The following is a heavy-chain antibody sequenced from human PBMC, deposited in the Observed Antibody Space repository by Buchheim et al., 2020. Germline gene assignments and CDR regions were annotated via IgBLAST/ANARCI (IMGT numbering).Heavy chain of an antibody. CDR1: GGSISSSSYY. D-gene: IGHD6-19*01. CDR3: ASQTGQGDLPIAVAGTDYYYGMDV. J-gene: IGHJ6*02. V-gene: IGHV4-39*01. Sequence: QLQLQESGPGLVKPSETLSLTCTVSGGSISSSSYYWGWIRQPPGKGLEWIGSIYYSGSTYYNPSLKSRVTISVATSKNQFSLKLSSVTAADTAVYYCASQTGQGDLPIAVAGTDYYYGMDVWGQGTT. CDR2: IYYSGST.